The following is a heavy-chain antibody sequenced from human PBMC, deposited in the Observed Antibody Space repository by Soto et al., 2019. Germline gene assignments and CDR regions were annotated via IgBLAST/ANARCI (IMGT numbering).Heavy chain of an antibody. Sequence: QLVESGGGLTQARGSLRLSCVGSGFFFNNYDMHWVRQVRGKGLEWVSAIGAADDPYYSVSVKGRFIVSRDNAQKSLYLQKNNLRAADTVVYFCARAYTGQLPRRGDYYYALDVWGRGTTVTVSS. J-gene: IGHJ6*02. CDR3: ARAYTGQLPRRGDYYYALDV. CDR1: GFFFNNYD. CDR2: IGAADDP. V-gene: IGHV3-13*05. D-gene: IGHD2-2*01.